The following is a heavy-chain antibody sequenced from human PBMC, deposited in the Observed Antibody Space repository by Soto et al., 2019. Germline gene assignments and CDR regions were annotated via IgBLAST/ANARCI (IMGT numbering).Heavy chain of an antibody. V-gene: IGHV4-59*01. CDR2: IYYSGST. Sequence: QVQLQESGPGLVKPSETLSLTCTVSGGSISSYYWSWIRQPPGKGLEWIVYIYYSGSTNYNPSLKSRVTISVDTSKNQFSLKMSSVTAADTAVYYCARRWGTSFDFWGQGTLVTVSS. D-gene: IGHD7-27*01. CDR1: GGSISSYY. J-gene: IGHJ4*02. CDR3: ARRWGTSFDF.